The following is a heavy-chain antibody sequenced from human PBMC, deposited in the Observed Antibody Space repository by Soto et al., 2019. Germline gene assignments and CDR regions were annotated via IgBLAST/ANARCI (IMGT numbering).Heavy chain of an antibody. Sequence: QLQLQESGPGLVKPSETLSLTCTVSGGSISSSSYYWGWIRQPPGKGLEWIGSIYHSGSTYYNPSLKRRVTISVDTSENQCALKLSSVTAADTAVHYCASTSAGGTRGSIYYFDHWGQGTLVTVSS. CDR2: IYHSGST. D-gene: IGHD6-13*01. V-gene: IGHV4-39*01. CDR3: ASTSAGGTRGSIYYFDH. CDR1: GGSISSSSYY. J-gene: IGHJ4*02.